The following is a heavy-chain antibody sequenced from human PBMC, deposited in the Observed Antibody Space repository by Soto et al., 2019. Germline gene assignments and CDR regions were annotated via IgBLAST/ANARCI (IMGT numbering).Heavy chain of an antibody. CDR2: INHSGST. J-gene: IGHJ6*02. D-gene: IGHD5-18*01. Sequence: QVQLQQWGAGLLKPSETLSLTCAVYGGSFSGYYWSWIRQPPGKGLEWIGEINHSGSTNYNPSLKSRVTISVDTCKNQFSLKLSSVTAADTAVYYCARGRIQRPYCYYYGMDVWGQGTTVTVSS. V-gene: IGHV4-34*01. CDR3: ARGRIQRPYCYYYGMDV. CDR1: GGSFSGYY.